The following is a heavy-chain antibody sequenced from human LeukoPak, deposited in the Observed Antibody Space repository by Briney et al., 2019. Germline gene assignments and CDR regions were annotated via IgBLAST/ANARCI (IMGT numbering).Heavy chain of an antibody. V-gene: IGHV4-30-4*01. D-gene: IGHD2-15*01. CDR3: ARVRGGYCSGGSCSKHWFDP. CDR1: GGSISSGDYY. J-gene: IGHJ5*02. Sequence: SETLSLTCTVSGGSISSGDYYWSWIRQPPGKGLEWIGYIYYSGSTYYNPSLKSRVTISVDTSKNQFSLKLSSVTAADTAVYYCARVRGGYCSGGSCSKHWFDPWGQGTLVTVSS. CDR2: IYYSGST.